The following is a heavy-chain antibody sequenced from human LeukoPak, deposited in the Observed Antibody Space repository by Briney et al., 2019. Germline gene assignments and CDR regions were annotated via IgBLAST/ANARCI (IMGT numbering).Heavy chain of an antibody. CDR2: INPSGGST. J-gene: IGHJ3*02. V-gene: IGHV1-46*01. D-gene: IGHD5-24*01. CDR3: ARGIGLEMATINAAFDI. CDR1: GYTFTSYY. Sequence: ASVKVSCKASGYTFTSYYMHWVRQAPGQGLEWMGIINPSGGSTSYAQKFQGRVTMTRDTSTSTVYMELSSLRSEDTAVYYCARGIGLEMATINAAFDIWGQGTMVTVSS.